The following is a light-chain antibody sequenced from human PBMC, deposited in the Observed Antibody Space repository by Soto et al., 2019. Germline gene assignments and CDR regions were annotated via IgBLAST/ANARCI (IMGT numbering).Light chain of an antibody. Sequence: DIQMTQSPSTLSASVGDRVTITCRASQRVSTWLAWYQQKPGKAPKALIYNVSSLESGVPSRFGGSGSGTAFTLTISGLQADDFATYYCQQYSLYPWTFGQGTKVEIK. V-gene: IGKV1-5*01. CDR1: QRVSTW. CDR3: QQYSLYPWT. J-gene: IGKJ1*01. CDR2: NVS.